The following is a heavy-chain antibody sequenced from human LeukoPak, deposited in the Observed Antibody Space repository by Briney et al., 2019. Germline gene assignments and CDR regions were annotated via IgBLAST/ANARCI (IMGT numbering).Heavy chain of an antibody. V-gene: IGHV3-33*01. CDR3: ARWTAMVNYYYYYMDV. CDR1: GFTFSSYG. Sequence: GGSLRLSCAASGFTFSSYGMHWVRQAPGKGLEWVAVIWYDGSNKYYADSVKGRFTISRDNSKNTLYLQMNSLRAEDTAVYYCARWTAMVNYYYYYMDVWGKGTTVTVSS. J-gene: IGHJ6*03. D-gene: IGHD5-18*01. CDR2: IWYDGSNK.